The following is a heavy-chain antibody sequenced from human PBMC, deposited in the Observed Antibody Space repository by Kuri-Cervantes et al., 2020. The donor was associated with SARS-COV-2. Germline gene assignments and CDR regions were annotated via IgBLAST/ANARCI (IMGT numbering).Heavy chain of an antibody. D-gene: IGHD2-2*01. J-gene: IGHJ6*02. V-gene: IGHV4-61*01. CDR3: KRVGRSTSCPFLCYGMDV. Sequence: SETLSLTCTVSGGSVSSGSYYWSWIRQPPGKGLEWLGYIYYSGSTNYNPSFKSRVIISVDTSKNQYPLKLSSRTDEDTAVYYCKRVGRSTSCPFLCYGMDVWGQGTTVTVSS. CDR2: IYYSGST. CDR1: GGSVSSGSYY.